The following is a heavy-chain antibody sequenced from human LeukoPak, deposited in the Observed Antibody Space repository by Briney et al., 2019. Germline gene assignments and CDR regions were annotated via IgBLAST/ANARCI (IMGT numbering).Heavy chain of an antibody. J-gene: IGHJ4*02. CDR3: ARGEGNYGVGSGYQN. D-gene: IGHD3-3*01. V-gene: IGHV1-69*05. Sequence: SVKVSCKASGGTFSSYAISWVRQAPGQGLEWMGRIIPIFGTANYAQKFQGGVTITTDESTSTAYMGLSSLRSEDTAVYYCARGEGNYGVGSGYQNCGQRTLVTVSS. CDR2: IIPIFGTA. CDR1: GGTFSSYA.